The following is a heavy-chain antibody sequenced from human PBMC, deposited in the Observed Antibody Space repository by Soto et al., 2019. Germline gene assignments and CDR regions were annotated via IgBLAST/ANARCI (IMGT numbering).Heavy chain of an antibody. CDR3: AKSYVGGSWYNWFDP. CDR1: GFTFSSYA. J-gene: IGHJ5*02. D-gene: IGHD6-13*01. V-gene: IGHV3-23*01. CDR2: ISGSGGST. Sequence: GGSLILSCAASGFTFSSYAMSWVRQAPGKGLEWVSAISGSGGSTYYADSVKGRFTISRDNSNNTLYLQMNSMRAEDTAVYYCAKSYVGGSWYNWFDPWGQGTLVTVSS.